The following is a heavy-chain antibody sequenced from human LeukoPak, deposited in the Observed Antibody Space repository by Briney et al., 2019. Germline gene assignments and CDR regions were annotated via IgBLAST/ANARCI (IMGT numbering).Heavy chain of an antibody. J-gene: IGHJ4*02. D-gene: IGHD1-26*01. Sequence: GGSLRLSCAASGFIFSNSAMNWVRQAPGKGLEWVSSINTGSSHIYYADSVKGRFTISRDNAKNSVYLQMNSLRAEDTAVYYCARDPTYYLRYGYFDFWGQGILVTVPS. V-gene: IGHV3-21*01. CDR3: ARDPTYYLRYGYFDF. CDR2: INTGSSHI. CDR1: GFIFSNSA.